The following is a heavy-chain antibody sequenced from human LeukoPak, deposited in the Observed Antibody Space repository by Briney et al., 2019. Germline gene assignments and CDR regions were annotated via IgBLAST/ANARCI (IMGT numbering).Heavy chain of an antibody. CDR1: GGSITTTNW. J-gene: IGHJ4*02. Sequence: SETLSLTCAVSGGSITTTNWWSWVRPPPGKGLEWIGEVHLNGATNYNPSLESRFSMSIDKSNNHLSLEVTSVTAADTAMYYCTRESGAFSPFGFWGQGTLVTVSS. V-gene: IGHV4-4*02. CDR2: VHLNGAT. D-gene: IGHD1-26*01. CDR3: TRESGAFSPFGF.